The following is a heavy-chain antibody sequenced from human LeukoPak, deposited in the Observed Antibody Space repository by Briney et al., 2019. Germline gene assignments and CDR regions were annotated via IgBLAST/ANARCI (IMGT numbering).Heavy chain of an antibody. V-gene: IGHV3-23*01. CDR3: AKDLYSGSYWRLDY. Sequence: PGGSLRLSCAASGFTFSSYAMSWVRQAPGKGLEWVSGISNSGDSTYYADSVKGRFTISRDNSKNTLCLQMSSLRAEDTAVYYCAKDLYSGSYWRLDYWGQGTLVTVSS. D-gene: IGHD1-26*01. CDR1: GFTFSSYA. J-gene: IGHJ4*02. CDR2: ISNSGDST.